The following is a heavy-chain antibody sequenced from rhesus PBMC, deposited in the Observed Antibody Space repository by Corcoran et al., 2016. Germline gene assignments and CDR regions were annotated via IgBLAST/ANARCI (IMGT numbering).Heavy chain of an antibody. CDR3: TGNPVDY. V-gene: IGHV3-118*01. CDR1: GFTFSSSA. J-gene: IGHJ4*01. Sequence: EVQLVESGGGLVQPGGSLRLSCAASGFTFSSSAMHWVRQASGKGLEWVGRMRNKTNNYATGYAASVKGRFTISRDDSKNTAYLQMNSLKTEDTAVYYCTGNPVDYWGQGVLVTVSS. D-gene: IGHD4-17*01. CDR2: MRNKTNNYAT.